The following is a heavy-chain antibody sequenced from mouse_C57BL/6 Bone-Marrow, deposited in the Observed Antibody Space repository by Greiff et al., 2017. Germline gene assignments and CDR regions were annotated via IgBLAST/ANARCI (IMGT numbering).Heavy chain of an antibody. J-gene: IGHJ2*01. Sequence: EVQLQESGGGLVKPGGSLKLSCAASGFTFSSYAMSWVRQTPEKRLEWVATISDGGSYTYYPDNVKGRFTISRDNAKNNLYLQMSHLKSEDTAMYYCARGYYSNLDFDYWGQGTTLTVAS. D-gene: IGHD2-5*01. CDR1: GFTFSSYA. V-gene: IGHV5-4*01. CDR2: ISDGGSYT. CDR3: ARGYYSNLDFDY.